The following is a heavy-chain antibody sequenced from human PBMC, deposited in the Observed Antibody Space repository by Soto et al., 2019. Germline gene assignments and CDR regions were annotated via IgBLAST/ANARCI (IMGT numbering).Heavy chain of an antibody. J-gene: IGHJ4*02. Sequence: GGSLRLSCAASGFTFINAWMSWVRQAPGKGLEWVGRIKSKTDGGTTDYAAHVKGRFTISRDDSKNTLYLQMNSLKTADTAVYYCTTWELDYYSSEDYWGQGTLVTVSS. D-gene: IGHD4-4*01. V-gene: IGHV3-15*01. CDR3: TTWELDYYSSEDY. CDR2: IKSKTDGGTT. CDR1: GFTFINAW.